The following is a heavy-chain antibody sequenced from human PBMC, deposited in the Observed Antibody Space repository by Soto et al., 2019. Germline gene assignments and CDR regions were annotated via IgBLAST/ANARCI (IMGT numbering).Heavy chain of an antibody. CDR1: GGTFSSYA. J-gene: IGHJ6*02. Sequence: GASVKVSCKASGGTFSSYAISWVRQAPGQGLEWMGGIIPTFGTANYAQKFQGRVTVTADESTSTAYMELSSLRSEDTAVYYCASNVVTAIPDYYYYGIDVWGQGTTVTVSS. CDR2: IIPTFGTA. CDR3: ASNVVTAIPDYYYYGIDV. V-gene: IGHV1-69*13. D-gene: IGHD2-21*02.